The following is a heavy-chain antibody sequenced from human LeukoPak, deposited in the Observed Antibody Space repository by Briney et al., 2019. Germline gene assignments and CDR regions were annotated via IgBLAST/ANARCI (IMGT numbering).Heavy chain of an antibody. D-gene: IGHD1-26*01. V-gene: IGHV1-2*02. Sequence: ASVKVSCKASGYTFTGYYMHWVRQAPGQGLEWMGWINPNSGGTNYAQKFQGRVTMTRDTSISTAYMELSRLRSDDTAVYYCARIKGATGFVGAFDIWGQGTMVTVSS. CDR1: GYTFTGYY. CDR2: INPNSGGT. J-gene: IGHJ3*02. CDR3: ARIKGATGFVGAFDI.